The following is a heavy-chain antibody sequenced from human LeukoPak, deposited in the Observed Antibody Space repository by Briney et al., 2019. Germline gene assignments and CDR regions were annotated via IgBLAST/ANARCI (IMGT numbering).Heavy chain of an antibody. Sequence: SETLSLTCTVSGGSISTYYWSWIRQPPGKGLEWIGFVYSGGSANYNPSLKSRVTISVDTSKNQFSLKLTSVTAADTAVYYCTGRGKYYYGLDVWGQGTTVTVSS. CDR2: VYSGGSA. V-gene: IGHV4-59*01. CDR1: GGSISTYY. CDR3: TGRGKYYYGLDV. J-gene: IGHJ6*02.